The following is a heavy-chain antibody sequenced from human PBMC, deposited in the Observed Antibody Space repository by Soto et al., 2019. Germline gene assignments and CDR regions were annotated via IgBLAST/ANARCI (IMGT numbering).Heavy chain of an antibody. V-gene: IGHV1-46*01. Sequence: ASVKVSCKASGYTFTSYYMHWVRQAPGQGLERMGIINPSGDSTSYAQKIQGRVTMTRDTSTSTVYMELSSLSSEDTAVYYCARSYYDYVWGSYRSAHFDYWGQGTLVTSPQ. CDR3: ARSYYDYVWGSYRSAHFDY. CDR1: GYTFTSYY. D-gene: IGHD3-16*02. J-gene: IGHJ4*02. CDR2: INPSGDST.